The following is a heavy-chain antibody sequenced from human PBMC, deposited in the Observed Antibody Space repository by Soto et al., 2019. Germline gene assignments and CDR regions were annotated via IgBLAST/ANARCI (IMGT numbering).Heavy chain of an antibody. CDR1: GYTVTGYY. CDR2: INPNSGGT. J-gene: IGHJ6*02. Sequence: PSVKVACKGSGYTVTGYYMLGVRQSPGKGLEWMGWINPNSGGTNYAQKFQGWVTMTRGTSISTAYMELSRLRSDDTAVYYCARETFPDSSSPDYYSGMDVWGQGTTVTVSS. D-gene: IGHD6-6*01. CDR3: ARETFPDSSSPDYYSGMDV. V-gene: IGHV1-2*04.